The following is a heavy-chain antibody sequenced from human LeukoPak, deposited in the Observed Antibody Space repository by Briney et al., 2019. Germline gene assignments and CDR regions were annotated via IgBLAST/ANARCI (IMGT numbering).Heavy chain of an antibody. CDR2: ISSSSSAI. Sequence: GGSLTISCAASGFTFSRYSMNWVRQAPGKGPRWVSYISSSSSAIYYADSVRGRFTISRDNAKNSLYLQMNSLRDEDTAVYYCARDGEMATNPYYFDYWGQGTLAPVSS. D-gene: IGHD5-24*01. CDR1: GFTFSRYS. V-gene: IGHV3-48*02. J-gene: IGHJ4*02. CDR3: ARDGEMATNPYYFDY.